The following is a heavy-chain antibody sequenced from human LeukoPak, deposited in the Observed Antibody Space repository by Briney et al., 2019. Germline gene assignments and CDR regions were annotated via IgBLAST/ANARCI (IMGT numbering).Heavy chain of an antibody. J-gene: IGHJ3*02. D-gene: IGHD4-11*01. CDR3: ARHLAVTSHDAFDI. V-gene: IGHV4-34*01. Sequence: SETLSLTCAVYGGSFSGYYWSWIRQPPGKGLEWIGEINHSGSTNYNPSLKSRVTISVDTSKNQFSLKLSSVTAADTAVYYCARHLAVTSHDAFDIWGQGTMVTVSS. CDR2: INHSGST. CDR1: GGSFSGYY.